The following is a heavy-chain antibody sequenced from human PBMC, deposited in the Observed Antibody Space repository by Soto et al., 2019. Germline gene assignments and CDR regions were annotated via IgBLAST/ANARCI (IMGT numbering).Heavy chain of an antibody. CDR1: GYSFTSYW. J-gene: IGHJ6*02. CDR3: ARRGCNSGMDV. V-gene: IGHV5-51*01. D-gene: IGHD2-15*01. Sequence: GESLKISCKGSGYSFTSYWIGWVRQMPGKGLEWLGIIYPADSATRYSPSFQAQVTISADKAISTAYLQWSSLKASDTAMYYCARRGCNSGMDVWGQGTTVTVSS. CDR2: IYPADSAT.